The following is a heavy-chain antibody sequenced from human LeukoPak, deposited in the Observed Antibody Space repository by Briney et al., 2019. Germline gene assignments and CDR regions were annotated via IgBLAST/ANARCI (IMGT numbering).Heavy chain of an antibody. D-gene: IGHD1-7*01. Sequence: PGGSLRLSCAAAGFTFSSYSMNWVRQAPGKGLEWLSYIGSSSSAKYYADSVKGRFTISRDNAKNSLYLQMNSLRAEDTAVYYCARGSTGTTYFDYWGQGTLVTVSS. CDR1: GFTFSSYS. CDR3: ARGSTGTTYFDY. V-gene: IGHV3-48*01. J-gene: IGHJ4*02. CDR2: IGSSSSAK.